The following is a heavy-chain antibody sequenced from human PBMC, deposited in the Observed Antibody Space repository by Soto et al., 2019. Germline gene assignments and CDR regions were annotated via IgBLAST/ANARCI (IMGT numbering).Heavy chain of an antibody. CDR1: VRSMSKHH. J-gene: IGHJ3*02. V-gene: IGHV4-59*11. D-gene: IGHD3-10*01. Sequence: SETLSLSGSAGVRSMSKHHLSWIRQPPGKGLEWIGYIYYSGSTNYNPSLKSRVTISVDTSKNQFSLKLSSVTAADTAVYYCARVWGGAFDIWGQGTMVT. CDR3: ARVWGGAFDI. CDR2: IYYSGST.